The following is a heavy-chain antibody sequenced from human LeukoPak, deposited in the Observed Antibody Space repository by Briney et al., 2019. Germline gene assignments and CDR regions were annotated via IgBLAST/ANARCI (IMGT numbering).Heavy chain of an antibody. Sequence: GASVTVSFKASGYTFINYYVHWVRQAPGQGREWMGMITPSGGTTSYAQKFKGRVTITRDISTSTVYMDLSSLRSEDTAVYYCAREGSSYTQKNFDFWGQGTLVTVSS. D-gene: IGHD2-15*01. CDR2: ITPSGGTT. CDR1: GYTFINYY. CDR3: AREGSSYTQKNFDF. J-gene: IGHJ4*02. V-gene: IGHV1-46*01.